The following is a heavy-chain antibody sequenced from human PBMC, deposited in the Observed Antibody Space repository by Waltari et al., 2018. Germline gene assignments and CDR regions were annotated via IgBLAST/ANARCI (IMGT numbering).Heavy chain of an antibody. CDR3: ARASSSSWYAYIDY. V-gene: IGHV1-3*01. CDR2: INAGNGKT. J-gene: IGHJ4*02. CDR1: GYTFTSYA. Sequence: QVQLVQSGAEVKKPGASVKVSCKASGYTFTSYAMHWVRQAPGQRLEWMGWINAGNGKTKYSQKFQGRVTITRDTSASTAYMELSSLRSEDTAVYYCARASSSSWYAYIDYWGQGTLVTVSS. D-gene: IGHD6-13*01.